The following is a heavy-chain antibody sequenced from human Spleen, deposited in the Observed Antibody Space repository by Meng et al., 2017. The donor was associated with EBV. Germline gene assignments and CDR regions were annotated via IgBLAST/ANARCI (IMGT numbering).Heavy chain of an antibody. CDR1: GFTFNNYG. D-gene: IGHD2/OR15-2a*01. Sequence: QVQLVQSGAEVKKPGASVKVSCKTSGFTFNNYGISWVRQAPGQGLEWMGWISAYNGDRNYAQKFQGRVTMTTDLATSTAYMELRSLRSDDTAVYYCARSQDFSYWGQGTLVTVSS. V-gene: IGHV1-18*01. CDR2: ISAYNGDR. J-gene: IGHJ4*02. CDR3: ARSQDFSY.